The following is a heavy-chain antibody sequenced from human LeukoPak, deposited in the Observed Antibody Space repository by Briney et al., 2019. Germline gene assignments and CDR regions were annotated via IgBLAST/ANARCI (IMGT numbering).Heavy chain of an antibody. D-gene: IGHD1-20*01. CDR1: GFTFSSYA. Sequence: PGGSLRLSCAASGFTFSSYAMSWVRQAPGKGLEWVSAISGSGGSTYYADSVKGRFTISRDNSKNTLYLQMKSQRAEDTAVYYCAKSSDYNWNYIDYWGQGTQVTVSS. CDR2: ISGSGGST. J-gene: IGHJ4*02. CDR3: AKSSDYNWNYIDY. V-gene: IGHV3-23*01.